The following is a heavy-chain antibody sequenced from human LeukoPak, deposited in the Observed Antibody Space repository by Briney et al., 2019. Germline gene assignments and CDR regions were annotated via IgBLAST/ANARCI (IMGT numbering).Heavy chain of an antibody. CDR2: ISAYNGNT. CDR3: ARDWDIVVVVAAKSGWFDP. D-gene: IGHD2-15*01. J-gene: IGHJ5*02. CDR1: GYTFTSYG. V-gene: IGHV1-18*01. Sequence: GASVKVSCKASGYTFTSYGISWVRQAPGQGLEWMGRISAYNGNTNYAQKLQGRVTMATDTSTSTAYMELRSLRSDDTAVYYCARDWDIVVVVAAKSGWFDPWGQGTLVTVSS.